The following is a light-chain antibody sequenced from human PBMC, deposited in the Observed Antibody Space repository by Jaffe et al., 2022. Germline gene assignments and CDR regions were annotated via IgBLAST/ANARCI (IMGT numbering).Light chain of an antibody. CDR3: QHHNTLPLT. Sequence: DIQMTQSPSSLSASVGDRVIITCQASQAISNFLNWYQQKPGKAPKLLIYDASNLQTGVPSRFSGGGSGTDFTFTISSLQPDDIATYYCQHHNTLPLTFGGGTKVEI. CDR1: QAISNF. V-gene: IGKV1-33*01. CDR2: DAS. J-gene: IGKJ4*01.